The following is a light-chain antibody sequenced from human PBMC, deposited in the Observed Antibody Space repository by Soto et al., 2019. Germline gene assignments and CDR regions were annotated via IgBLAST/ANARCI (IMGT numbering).Light chain of an antibody. CDR1: SSDVGGYNY. J-gene: IGLJ1*01. CDR3: SSYGGYKNVV. CDR2: EVN. V-gene: IGLV2-8*01. Sequence: QSVLTQPPSASGSPGQSVTISCTGTSSDVGGYNYVSWFQQHPGKAPKLIIHEVNQRPSGVPDRFSGSKSGNTASLTVSGLPAEDEGTYYCSSYGGYKNVVLGTGIKVPVL.